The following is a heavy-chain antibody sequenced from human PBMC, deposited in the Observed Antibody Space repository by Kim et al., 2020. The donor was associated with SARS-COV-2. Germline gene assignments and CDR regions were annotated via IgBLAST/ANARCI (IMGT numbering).Heavy chain of an antibody. V-gene: IGHV3-74*01. D-gene: IGHD6-19*01. CDR1: GFTFKSYW. CDR3: ARRAYSSGWWYFDY. Sequence: GGSLRLSCAASGFTFKSYWMHWVRQAPGKGLVWVSGINSDGSGTSYADSVKGRFTISRDNAKNTLYLQMNSLRAEDTAVYYCARRAYSSGWWYFDYWGQGTLVTVSS. CDR2: INSDGSGT. J-gene: IGHJ4*02.